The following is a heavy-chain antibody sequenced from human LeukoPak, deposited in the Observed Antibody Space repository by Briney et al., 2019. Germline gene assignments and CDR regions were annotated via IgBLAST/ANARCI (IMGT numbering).Heavy chain of an antibody. CDR3: AKKGGAAFYNWFDP. D-gene: IGHD1-26*01. V-gene: IGHV3-30*02. CDR2: IRYDGSNK. J-gene: IGHJ5*02. CDR1: GFTFSSFG. Sequence: GGSLRLSCAASGFTFSSFGMDWVRQAPGKGLEWVAYIRYDGSNKKYADSLEGRFTISRDNSKNALYLQIDSLRPEDTAVYYCAKKGGAAFYNWFDPWGQGTLVTVSS.